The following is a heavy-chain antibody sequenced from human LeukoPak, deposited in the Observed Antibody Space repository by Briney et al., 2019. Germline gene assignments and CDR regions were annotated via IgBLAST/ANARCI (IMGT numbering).Heavy chain of an antibody. CDR3: ARGGRRYCSGGSCREGDY. D-gene: IGHD2-15*01. CDR1: GGSISSYY. Sequence: SETLSLTCTVSGGSISSYYWSWIRQPPGKGLEWIGEINHSGSTNYNPSLKSRVTISVDTSKNQFSLKLSSVTAADTAVYYCARGGRRYCSGGSCREGDYWGQGTLVTVSS. J-gene: IGHJ4*02. CDR2: INHSGST. V-gene: IGHV4-34*01.